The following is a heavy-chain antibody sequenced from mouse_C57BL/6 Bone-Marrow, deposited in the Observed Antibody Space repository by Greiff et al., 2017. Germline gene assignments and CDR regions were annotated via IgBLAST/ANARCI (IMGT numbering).Heavy chain of an antibody. J-gene: IGHJ4*01. CDR2: INPSSGYT. CDR1: GYTFTSYT. D-gene: IGHD2-2*01. CDR3: ARWLSYAMDY. V-gene: IGHV1-4*01. Sequence: VQLQQSGAELARPGASVKMSCKASGYTFTSYTMHWVKQRPGQGLEWIGYINPSSGYTKYNQKFKDKATLTADKSSSTAYIQLSSLTSEDSAVYYCARWLSYAMDYWGQGTSVTVSS.